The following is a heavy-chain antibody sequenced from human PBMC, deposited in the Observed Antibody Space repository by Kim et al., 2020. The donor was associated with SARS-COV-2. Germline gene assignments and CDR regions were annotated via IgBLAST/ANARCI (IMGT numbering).Heavy chain of an antibody. D-gene: IGHD3-22*01. CDR2: IWYDGSNK. CDR3: AKDSSGEDYYYGMDV. CDR1: GFTFSSYG. V-gene: IGHV3-33*06. Sequence: GGSLRLSCAASGFTFSSYGMHWVRQAPGKGLEWVAVIWYDGSNKYYADSVKGRFTISRDNSKNTLYLQMNSLRAEDTAVYYCAKDSSGEDYYYGMDVWGQGTTVTVSS. J-gene: IGHJ6*02.